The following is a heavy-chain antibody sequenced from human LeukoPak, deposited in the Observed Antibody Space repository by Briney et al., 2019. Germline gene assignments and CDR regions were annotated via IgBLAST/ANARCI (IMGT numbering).Heavy chain of an antibody. J-gene: IGHJ4*02. D-gene: IGHD6-19*01. Sequence: PGGSLRLSCAASGFTFSSYSMNWVRQAPGKGLEWVSSISSSSSYIYYADSVKGRFTISRDNAKNSLYLQMNGLRAEDTAVYYCARDVSPYSSGWYGYWGQGTLVTVSS. CDR2: ISSSSSYI. CDR1: GFTFSSYS. CDR3: ARDVSPYSSGWYGY. V-gene: IGHV3-21*01.